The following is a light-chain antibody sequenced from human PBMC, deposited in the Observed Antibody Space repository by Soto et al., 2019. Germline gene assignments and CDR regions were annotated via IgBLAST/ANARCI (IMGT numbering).Light chain of an antibody. CDR3: AAWDDSLNGVV. J-gene: IGLJ3*02. Sequence: QSVLTQPPSASGTPGQRVTISCSGSSSNIGSKTVHWYQQLPGTAPKLLIYSNNQRPSGVPDRFSGSKSGTSASLAISGLQSEDEADYYCAAWDDSLNGVVLGGGTKLTVL. V-gene: IGLV1-44*01. CDR1: SSNIGSKT. CDR2: SNN.